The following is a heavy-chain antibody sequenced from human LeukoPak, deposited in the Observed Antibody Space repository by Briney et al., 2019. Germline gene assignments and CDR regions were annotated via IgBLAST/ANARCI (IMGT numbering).Heavy chain of an antibody. V-gene: IGHV1-2*02. CDR3: ARDGRSRAWVRHSSSSAGWFDP. CDR1: GYTFTGYY. CDR2: INPNGGGT. Sequence: ASVKVSCKASGYTFTGYYMHWVRQAPGQGLEWMGWINPNGGGTNYAQKFQGRVTMTRDTSISTAYMELSRLRSDDTAVYYCARDGRSRAWVRHSSSSAGWFDPWGQGTLVTVSS. D-gene: IGHD6-6*01. J-gene: IGHJ5*02.